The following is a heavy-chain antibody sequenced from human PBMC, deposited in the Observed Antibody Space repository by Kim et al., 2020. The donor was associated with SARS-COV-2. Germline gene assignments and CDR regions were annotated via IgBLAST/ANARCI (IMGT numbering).Heavy chain of an antibody. CDR3: ARSSGLGEWELLFLGY. Sequence: ASVKVSCKASGYTFTGYYMHWVRQAPGQGLEWMGWINPNSGGTNYAQKFQGRVTMTRDTSISTAYMELSRLRSDDTAVYYCARSSGLGEWELLFLGYWGQGTLVTVSS. CDR2: INPNSGGT. V-gene: IGHV1-2*02. CDR1: GYTFTGYY. D-gene: IGHD1-26*01. J-gene: IGHJ4*02.